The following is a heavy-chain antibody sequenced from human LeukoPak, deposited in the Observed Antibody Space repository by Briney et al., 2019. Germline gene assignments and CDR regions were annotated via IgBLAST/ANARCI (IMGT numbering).Heavy chain of an antibody. CDR1: GGSISSYY. Sequence: PSETLSLTCTVSGGSISSYYWSWIRQPAGKGLEWIGRIYTSGSTNYNPSLKSRVTMSVDTSKNQFSLKLSSVTAADTAVYYCAREDSVLLWFGELFNYFDYWGQGTLVTVSS. V-gene: IGHV4-4*07. D-gene: IGHD3-10*01. CDR2: IYTSGST. J-gene: IGHJ4*02. CDR3: AREDSVLLWFGELFNYFDY.